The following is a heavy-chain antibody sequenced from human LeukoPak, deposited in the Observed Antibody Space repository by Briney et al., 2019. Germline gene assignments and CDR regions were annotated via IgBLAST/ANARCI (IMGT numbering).Heavy chain of an antibody. CDR1: GGSISSGGYY. CDR2: IYYSGST. D-gene: IGHD6-13*01. Sequence: SQTLSLTCTVAGGSISSGGYYSSWIRQHPGKGLEWIGYIYYSGSTYYNPSLKSRVTISVDTSKNQFSLKLSSVTAADTAVYYCASSRGDLAAAAFDYWGQGTLVTVSS. V-gene: IGHV4-31*03. CDR3: ASSRGDLAAAAFDY. J-gene: IGHJ4*02.